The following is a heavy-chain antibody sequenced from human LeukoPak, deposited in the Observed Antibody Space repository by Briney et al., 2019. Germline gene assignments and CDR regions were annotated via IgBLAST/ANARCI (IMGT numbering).Heavy chain of an antibody. J-gene: IGHJ1*01. CDR1: GGSFSGYY. V-gene: IGHV4-34*01. Sequence: SETLSLTCAVYGGSFSGYYWSWIRQPPGKGLEWIGEINHSGSTNYNPSLKSRVTISVDKSKNQFSLKLSSVTAADTAVYYCARDISSSWYGSEYFQHWGQGTLVTVSS. CDR3: ARDISSSWYGSEYFQH. CDR2: INHSGST. D-gene: IGHD6-13*01.